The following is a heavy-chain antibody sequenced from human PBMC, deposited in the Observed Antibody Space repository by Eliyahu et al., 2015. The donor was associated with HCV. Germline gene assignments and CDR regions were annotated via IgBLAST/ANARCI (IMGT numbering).Heavy chain of an antibody. J-gene: IGHJ3*02. CDR1: GXIFNIYS. CDR3: ARPTSTSEGAFDI. D-gene: IGHD5/OR15-5a*01. V-gene: IGHV3-21*01. Sequence: EVQLVESGGGLVKPGXSLRLSCAASGXIFNIYSLNWVXQAPGKGLEXVSSISSTSSYIYYADSVNGRFTITRDNAKNSIYLQMNSLRAEDTAVYYCARPTSTSEGAFDIWGQGTMVAVS. CDR2: ISSTSSYI.